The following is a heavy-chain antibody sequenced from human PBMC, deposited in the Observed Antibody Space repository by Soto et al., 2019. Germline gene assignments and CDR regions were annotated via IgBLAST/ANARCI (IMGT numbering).Heavy chain of an antibody. CDR3: ARGYCTTTICDPWFDP. J-gene: IGHJ5*02. Sequence: GESLKISCTASGYAFTSYWIAWVRQMPGKGLEWMGIIYPGDSDTRYSPSFQGQVTISADKSITTAYLQWSSLKASDTAMYYCARGYCTTTICDPWFDPWGQGTLVTVSS. D-gene: IGHD2-2*01. V-gene: IGHV5-51*01. CDR2: IYPGDSDT. CDR1: GYAFTSYW.